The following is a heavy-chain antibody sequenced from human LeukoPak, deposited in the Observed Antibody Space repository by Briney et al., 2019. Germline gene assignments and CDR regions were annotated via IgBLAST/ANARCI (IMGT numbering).Heavy chain of an antibody. CDR2: IRYDGGNK. CDR1: GFTFSSYG. D-gene: IGHD3-3*01. Sequence: GGSLRLSCAASGFTFSSYGMNWVRQAPGKGLEWVAFIRYDGGNKYYADSVKGRFTISRDSSKNTLYLQMNSLRAEDTAVYYCARDQAFSYYYYFMDVWGKGTTVTISS. CDR3: ARDQAFSYYYYFMDV. V-gene: IGHV3-30*02. J-gene: IGHJ6*03.